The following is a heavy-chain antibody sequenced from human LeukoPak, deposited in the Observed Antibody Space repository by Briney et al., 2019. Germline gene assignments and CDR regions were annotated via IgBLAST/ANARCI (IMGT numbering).Heavy chain of an antibody. V-gene: IGHV3-23*01. J-gene: IGHJ4*02. D-gene: IGHD5-12*01. CDR1: GFTFSTYA. CDR3: AKTSRGNSGYDSPFDY. Sequence: GGSLRLSCAASGFTFSTYAMSWVRQAPGKGLEWVSGIRGTGSRTDYADSVKGRFTISRDNSKHTLYPQMNSLRAEDTAVYYCAKTSRGNSGYDSPFDYWGQGTLVTVSS. CDR2: IRGTGSRT.